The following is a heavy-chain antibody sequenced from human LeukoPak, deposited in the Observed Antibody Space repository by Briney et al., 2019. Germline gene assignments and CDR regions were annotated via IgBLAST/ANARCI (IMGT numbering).Heavy chain of an antibody. CDR2: IYYSGST. Sequence: PSETLSLTCAVYGGSFSGYYWSWIRQPPGKGLEWIGYIYYSGSTYYNPSLKSRVTISVDTSKNQFSLKLSSVTAADTAVYYCARAPYYYGSGSQKFDYWGQGTLVTVSS. J-gene: IGHJ4*02. CDR1: GGSFSGYY. V-gene: IGHV4-34*09. D-gene: IGHD3-10*01. CDR3: ARAPYYYGSGSQKFDY.